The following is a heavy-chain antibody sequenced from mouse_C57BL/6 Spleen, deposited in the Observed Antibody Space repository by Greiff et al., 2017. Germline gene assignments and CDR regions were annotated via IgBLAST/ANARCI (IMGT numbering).Heavy chain of an antibody. D-gene: IGHD3-2*02. CDR3: ALDSAGSFAY. CDR2: IHPSSGST. Sequence: VQLQQSGAELVKPGASVKLSCKASGYTFTSYWMHWVKQRPGQGLEWIGIIHPSSGSTNYNEKFKSKATLTVDKSSSTAYMQLSRLTSEDSAVCYWALDSAGSFAYWGQGTLVTVSA. J-gene: IGHJ3*01. V-gene: IGHV1-64*01. CDR1: GYTFTSYW.